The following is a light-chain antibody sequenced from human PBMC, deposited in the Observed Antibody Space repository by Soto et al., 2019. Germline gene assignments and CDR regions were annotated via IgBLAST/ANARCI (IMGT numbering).Light chain of an antibody. CDR1: QTVSYN. J-gene: IGKJ1*01. Sequence: EIVMTQSPATLSVSPGETATLTCRASQTVSYNFAWYQQKPGQPPRLLFYRASTRATGVPDRFSASGFATEFTLSIIGLQSEDSSLYYCPHYDDLPRWTLGQGTQVEMK. CDR2: RAS. CDR3: PHYDDLPRWT. V-gene: IGKV3-15*01.